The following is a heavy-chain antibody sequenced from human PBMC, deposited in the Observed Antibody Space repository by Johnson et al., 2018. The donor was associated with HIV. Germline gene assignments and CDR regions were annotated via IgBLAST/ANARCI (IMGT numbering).Heavy chain of an antibody. Sequence: VRQASGKGLEWLANIKEDGSEDYYVDSLKGRFTISRDNAQSSLYLQMNSLKTEDTAVYYCTTRRVVGATPTPDDAFDIWGQGTMVTVSS. CDR3: TTRRVVGATPTPDDAFDI. V-gene: IGHV3-7*05. D-gene: IGHD1-26*01. J-gene: IGHJ3*02. CDR2: IKEDGSED.